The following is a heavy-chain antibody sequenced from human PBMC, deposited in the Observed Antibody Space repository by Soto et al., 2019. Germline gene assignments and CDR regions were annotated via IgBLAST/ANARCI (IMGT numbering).Heavy chain of an antibody. V-gene: IGHV4-59*08. CDR1: GGSISSYY. CDR3: ARLLGGTQFDY. J-gene: IGHJ4*02. CDR2: IYYSGST. Sequence: SETLSLTCTVSGGSISSYYWSWIRQPPGKGLEWIGYIYYSGSTNYNPSLKSRVTISVDTSKNQFSLKLSSVTAADTAVYYCARLLGGTQFDYWGQGTLVTVSS. D-gene: IGHD3-16*01.